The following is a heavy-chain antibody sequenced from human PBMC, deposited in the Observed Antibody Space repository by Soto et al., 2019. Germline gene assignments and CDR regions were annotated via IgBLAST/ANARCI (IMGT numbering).Heavy chain of an antibody. D-gene: IGHD3-22*01. CDR3: ARSKGYYDSSVYYY. Sequence: PSETLSLTCAVYGGSFSGYYWSWIRQPPGKGLEWIGEINHSGSTNYNPSLKSRVTISVDTSKNQFSLELSSVAAADTAVYYCARSKGYYDSSVYYYWGQGTLVTVSS. J-gene: IGHJ4*02. CDR2: INHSGST. V-gene: IGHV4-34*01. CDR1: GGSFSGYY.